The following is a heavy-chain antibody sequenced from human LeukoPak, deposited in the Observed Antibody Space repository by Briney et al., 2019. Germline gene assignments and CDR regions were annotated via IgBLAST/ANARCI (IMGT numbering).Heavy chain of an antibody. CDR1: GGSISTYY. CDR2: IYYSGST. V-gene: IGHV4-59*01. D-gene: IGHD3-16*01. Sequence: SETLSLTCTVSGGSISTYYWSWIRQPPGKGLEWIGYIYYSGSTNYNPSLKSRVTISVDTSKNQFSLKLSSVTAADTAVYYCARVGLIGYYFDYWGQGTLVTVSS. CDR3: ARVGLIGYYFDY. J-gene: IGHJ4*02.